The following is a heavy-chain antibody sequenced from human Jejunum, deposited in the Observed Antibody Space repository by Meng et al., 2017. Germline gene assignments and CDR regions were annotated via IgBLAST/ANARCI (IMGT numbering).Heavy chain of an antibody. CDR1: GGSFGTYY. Sequence: QGQLQQWGGGLLKPSETLSLTCAVNGGSFGTYYWTWFRQSPEKGLEWIGEINRSGSTSSNPSLKSRVAISMDTSKNQFFLRLDSVTAADTAVYYCARGRSIDFRLAKYDYWGQGTLVTVSS. J-gene: IGHJ4*02. CDR3: ARGRSIDFRLAKYDY. CDR2: INRSGST. D-gene: IGHD3-3*01. V-gene: IGHV4-34*01.